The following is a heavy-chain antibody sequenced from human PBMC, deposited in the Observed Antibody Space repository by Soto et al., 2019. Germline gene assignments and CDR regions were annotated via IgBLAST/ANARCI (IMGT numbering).Heavy chain of an antibody. J-gene: IGHJ6*02. V-gene: IGHV3-7*01. CDR2: IKQDGSEE. Sequence: EVQLVESGGGLVQPGGSLRLSCVDSGFTFSSYWMSWVRQAPVKGLGWVGNIKQDGSEENYVESVKGRFTISRDNAKNSMYLQMNSLRAEDTAVYYCARIAASGRGWDVWGQGTTVVVSS. D-gene: IGHD6-13*01. CDR1: GFTFSSYW. CDR3: ARIAASGRGWDV.